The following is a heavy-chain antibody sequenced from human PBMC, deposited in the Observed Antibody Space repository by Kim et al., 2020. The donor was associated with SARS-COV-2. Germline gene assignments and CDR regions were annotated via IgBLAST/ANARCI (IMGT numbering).Heavy chain of an antibody. D-gene: IGHD4-4*01. CDR1: GYTFSDYA. CDR2: ISADRSST. Sequence: ASVKVSCKASGYTFSDYAVHWVRQASGQSLEWMGWISADRSSTQYSLKFQGTQSSQKFQGRVTITRDTSASTSYMELTSLASEDTAVYYCARVDYSEGWPLHFFADGGQGTPVTVSS. V-gene: IGHV1-3*01. J-gene: IGHJ4*02. CDR3: ARVDYSEGWPLHFFAD.